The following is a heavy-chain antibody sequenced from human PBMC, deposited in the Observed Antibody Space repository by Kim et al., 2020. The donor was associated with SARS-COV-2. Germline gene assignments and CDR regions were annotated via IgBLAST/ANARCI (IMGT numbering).Heavy chain of an antibody. Sequence: GGSLRLSCAASGFSFSNSDMSWVRQAPGKGLEWVSHLGPYGHSPFYADSVKGRFTISRDDSKNTLYLQMNSLRGDDTAVYYCARRPRGSIEYWGQGTLVTVSS. D-gene: IGHD2-15*01. CDR1: GFSFSNSD. CDR3: ARRPRGSIEY. J-gene: IGHJ4*02. V-gene: IGHV3-23*01. CDR2: LGPYGHSP.